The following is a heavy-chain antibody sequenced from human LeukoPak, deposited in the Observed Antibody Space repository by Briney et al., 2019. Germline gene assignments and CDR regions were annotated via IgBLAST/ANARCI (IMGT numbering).Heavy chain of an antibody. CDR3: AGGYYRRYYMDV. V-gene: IGHV3-48*03. CDR2: ISSSGSTI. D-gene: IGHD3-22*01. J-gene: IGHJ6*03. Sequence: GGSLRLSCAASGFTFSSYEMNWVRQAPGKGLEWVSYISSSGSTIYYADSVKGRFTISRDNAKNTLYLQMNSLRAEDTAVYYCAGGYYRRYYMDVWGKGTTVTVSS. CDR1: GFTFSSYE.